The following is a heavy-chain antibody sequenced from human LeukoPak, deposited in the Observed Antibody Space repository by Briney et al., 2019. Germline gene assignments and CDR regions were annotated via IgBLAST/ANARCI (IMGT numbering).Heavy chain of an antibody. CDR2: ISGSGGST. J-gene: IGHJ4*02. Sequence: GGSLRLSCAASGFTFSSYAMSWVRQAPEKGLEWVSAISGSGGSTYYADSVKGRFTISRDNSKNTLYLQMNSLRAEDTAVYYCAKARYCSSTSCYAYFDYWGQGTLVTVSS. CDR1: GFTFSSYA. CDR3: AKARYCSSTSCYAYFDY. V-gene: IGHV3-23*01. D-gene: IGHD2-2*01.